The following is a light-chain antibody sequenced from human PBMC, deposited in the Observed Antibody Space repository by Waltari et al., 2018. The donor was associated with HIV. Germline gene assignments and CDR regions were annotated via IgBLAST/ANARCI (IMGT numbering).Light chain of an antibody. Sequence: QSVLTQPSSVSATPGQTINISSSGSRSNIGGNFVFWYQQVASTAPKLPVYRNDQRPSGVSDRFSGFRLGTSASLAISGLRSEDEGDYYCASWDDSLLGHVFGTGT. V-gene: IGLV1-47*01. J-gene: IGLJ1*01. CDR2: RND. CDR1: RSNIGGNF. CDR3: ASWDDSLLGHV.